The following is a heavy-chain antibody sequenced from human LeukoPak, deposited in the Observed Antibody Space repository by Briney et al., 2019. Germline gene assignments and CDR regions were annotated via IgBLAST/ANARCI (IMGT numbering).Heavy chain of an antibody. V-gene: IGHV4-31*01. J-gene: IGHJ4*02. D-gene: IGHD3-10*01. CDR2: IYYSGST. CDR3: ARTMVRGVISCFDY. CDR1: GGSISSGGYY. Sequence: SSQTLSLTCTVSGGSISSGGYYWRWLRQHPGKGLQWFGYIYYSGSTYYNPSLKSPVTISVDTSKNQFSLKLSSVTAADTAVYYCARTMVRGVISCFDYWGQGTLVTVSS.